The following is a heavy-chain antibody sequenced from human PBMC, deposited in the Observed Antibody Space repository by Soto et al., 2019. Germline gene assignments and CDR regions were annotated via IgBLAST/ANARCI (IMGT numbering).Heavy chain of an antibody. Sequence: EVQLVESGGGLVKPGGSLRLSCAASGFTFSSYSMNWVRQAPGKGLEWVSSISSSSSYIYYADSVKGRFTISRDNAKNSLYLQTTSLRAEARGVSDCASVVRQLVPGLDYWGQGTRVTVTS. CDR2: ISSSSSYI. J-gene: IGHJ4*02. CDR1: GFTFSSYS. D-gene: IGHD6-6*01. CDR3: ASVVRQLVPGLDY. V-gene: IGHV3-21*01.